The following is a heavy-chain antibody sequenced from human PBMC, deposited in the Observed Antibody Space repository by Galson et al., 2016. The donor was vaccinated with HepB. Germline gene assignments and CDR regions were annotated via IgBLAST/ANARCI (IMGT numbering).Heavy chain of an antibody. CDR3: ARGDGDYDFTGPDYYGMDV. V-gene: IGHV3-30*14. J-gene: IGHJ6*02. Sequence: SLRLSCAPSGFTFTAYPFHWARQAPGKGLEWVAMISFDGTIKYSADSVRGRFTISRDNSKNTLYLQMGSLRLDDTAVYYCARGDGDYDFTGPDYYGMDVWGQGTTVTVSS. CDR1: GFTFTAYP. CDR2: ISFDGTIK. D-gene: IGHD3-3*01.